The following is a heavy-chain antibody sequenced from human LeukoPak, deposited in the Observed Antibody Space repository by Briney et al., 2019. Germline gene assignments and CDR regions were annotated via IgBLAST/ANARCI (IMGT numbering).Heavy chain of an antibody. CDR1: GYTLNDIS. V-gene: IGHV1-24*01. CDR3: GAVSGHYTLLDP. D-gene: IGHD4-11*01. J-gene: IGHJ5*02. CDR2: VDPDDGQR. Sequence: GASVKVSCEISGYTLNDISMHWVRPPPGKGLEWMGGVDPDDGQRVYAQKLQGTATMTEDTSKDTAYMEVSRLRSQDTAVDFCGAVSGHYTLLDPWGQRALVPVST.